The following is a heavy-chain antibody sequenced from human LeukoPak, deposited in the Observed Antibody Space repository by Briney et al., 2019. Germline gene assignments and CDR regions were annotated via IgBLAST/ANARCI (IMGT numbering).Heavy chain of an antibody. Sequence: SETLSLTCSVSGGSISSSSYYWGWIRQPPGKGLEWIGNIYYSGSTYYNPSLKSRVTISLDTPKNQFSLKLSSVTAADTAVYYCARGFVTDIVVVPAAYYYYYMDVWGKGTTVTISS. J-gene: IGHJ6*03. CDR3: ARGFVTDIVVVPAAYYYYYMDV. V-gene: IGHV4-39*07. CDR2: IYYSGST. D-gene: IGHD2-2*01. CDR1: GGSISSSSYY.